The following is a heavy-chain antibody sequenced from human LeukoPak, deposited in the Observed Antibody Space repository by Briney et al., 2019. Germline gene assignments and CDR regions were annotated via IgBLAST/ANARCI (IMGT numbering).Heavy chain of an antibody. CDR3: AKADLSGSATYYFDY. V-gene: IGHV3-74*01. CDR2: INSDGSSI. D-gene: IGHD1-26*01. J-gene: IGHJ4*02. CDR1: GFTFSSHW. Sequence: GGSLRLSCAASGFTFSSHWMHWVRQAPGKGLVWVSRINSDGSSISYADSVKGRFTISRDISKNTLYLQMNSLRAEDTAVYYCAKADLSGSATYYFDYWGQGTLVTVSS.